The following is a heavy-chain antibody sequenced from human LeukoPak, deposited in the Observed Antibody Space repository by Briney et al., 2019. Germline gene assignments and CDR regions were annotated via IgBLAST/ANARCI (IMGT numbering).Heavy chain of an antibody. J-gene: IGHJ4*02. CDR1: GGSISSYY. V-gene: IGHV4-59*12. CDR3: ARALCGSINCPLRY. Sequence: SETLSLTCTVSGGSISSYYWSWIRQPPGKGLEWIGYIYYSGGTNYNPSLKSRVTISVDTSKSQCSLKLISVTAADTSVYYCARALCGSINCPLRYWGQGTQVTVSS. CDR2: IYYSGGT. D-gene: IGHD1-26*01.